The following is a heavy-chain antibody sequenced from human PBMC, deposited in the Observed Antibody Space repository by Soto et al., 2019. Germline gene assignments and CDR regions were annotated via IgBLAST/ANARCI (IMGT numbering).Heavy chain of an antibody. V-gene: IGHV3-30-3*01. Sequence: VQLVESGGGVVQPGRSLRLSCAASGFTFSSYAMHWVRQAPGKGLEWVAVISYDGSNKYYADSGKGRFTISRDNSKNTLYLQMNSLRAEDTAVYYCARPLWRDDYNWGYFDLWGRGTLVTVSS. D-gene: IGHD4-4*01. CDR3: ARPLWRDDYNWGYFDL. CDR2: ISYDGSNK. J-gene: IGHJ2*01. CDR1: GFTFSSYA.